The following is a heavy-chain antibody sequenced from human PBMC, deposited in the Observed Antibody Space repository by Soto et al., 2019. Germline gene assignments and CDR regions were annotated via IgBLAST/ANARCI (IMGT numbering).Heavy chain of an antibody. D-gene: IGHD3-10*01. J-gene: IGHJ6*02. CDR2: IYYNGST. Sequence: TLSVTCTVSGASSSIGGYFWSWIRQHPGKGLEWIGHIYYNGSTYYNPSLKSRLTISVDTSKNEFSLRLTSVTAADTAVYFCATDEYFGSEIDFYYYAMDVWGQGTTVTVSS. CDR3: ATDEYFGSEIDFYYYAMDV. CDR1: GASSSIGGYF. V-gene: IGHV4-31*03.